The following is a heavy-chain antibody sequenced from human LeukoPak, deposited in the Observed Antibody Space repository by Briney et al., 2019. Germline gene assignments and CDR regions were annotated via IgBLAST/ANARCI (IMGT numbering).Heavy chain of an antibody. D-gene: IGHD2-2*01. CDR1: GYSFTSYW. V-gene: IGHV5-10-1*01. CDR3: ARHTQPGYFDY. CDR2: IDPSDSYT. Sequence: GASLKISCKGSGYSFTSYWISWVRQMPGKALEWMGRIDPSDSYTNYSPSFRGHVTISADKSISTAYLQWSSLKASDTAMYYCARHTQPGYFDYWGQGSLVTVSS. J-gene: IGHJ4*02.